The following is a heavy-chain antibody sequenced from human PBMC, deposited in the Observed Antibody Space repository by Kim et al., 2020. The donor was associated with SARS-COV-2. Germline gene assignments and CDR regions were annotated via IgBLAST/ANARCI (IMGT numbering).Heavy chain of an antibody. V-gene: IGHV4-31*03. J-gene: IGHJ3*02. Sequence: SETLSLTCTVSGGSISSGGYYWSWIRQHPGKGLEWIGYIDYSGSTYYNPSLKSRVTISVDTSKNQFSLKLSSVTAADTAVYYCARGGWLQGPDAFDIWGQGTMVTVSS. CDR2: IDYSGST. CDR3: ARGGWLQGPDAFDI. D-gene: IGHD5-12*01. CDR1: GGSISSGGYY.